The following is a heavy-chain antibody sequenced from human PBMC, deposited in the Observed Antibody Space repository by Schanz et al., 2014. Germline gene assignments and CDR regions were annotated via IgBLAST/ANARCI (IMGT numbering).Heavy chain of an antibody. CDR2: ISDSGTYT. V-gene: IGHV3-11*06. Sequence: VQLVESGGGLVQPGGSLRLSCAASGFVFGDYYMTWIRQAPGKGLEWLSYISDSGTYTNYADSVKGRFTISRDNAKNSLFLQMNSLRAEDTAVYYCARAGYDADNWFDPWGQGTLVTVSS. CDR3: ARAGYDADNWFDP. D-gene: IGHD2-2*01. J-gene: IGHJ5*02. CDR1: GFVFGDYY.